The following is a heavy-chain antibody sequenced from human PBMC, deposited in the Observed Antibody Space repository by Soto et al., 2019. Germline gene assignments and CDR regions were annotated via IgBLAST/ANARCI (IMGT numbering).Heavy chain of an antibody. CDR3: AREGGTIFGVVIGPRGYYYGMDV. J-gene: IGHJ6*02. V-gene: IGHV1-69*13. D-gene: IGHD3-3*01. CDR1: GGTFSSYA. CDR2: IIPTFGTA. Sequence: GASVKVSCKASGGTFSSYAISWVRQAPGQGLEWMGGIIPTFGTANYAQKFQGRVTITADESTSTAYMELSSLRSEDTAVYYCAREGGTIFGVVIGPRGYYYGMDVWGQGTTVTVSS.